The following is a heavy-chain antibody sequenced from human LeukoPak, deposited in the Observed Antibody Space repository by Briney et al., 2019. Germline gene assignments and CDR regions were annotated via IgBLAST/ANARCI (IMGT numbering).Heavy chain of an antibody. CDR3: ARDSAGNDY. CDR1: GFTFSTYW. Sequence: GGSLRLSCAASGFTFSTYWLSWVRQAPGKGLEWVANIKQDGSEKDYVDSVKGRFTLSRDNAKNSLYLQMNSLRAEDTAMYYCARDSAGNDYWGQGTLVTVSS. V-gene: IGHV3-7*01. D-gene: IGHD6-13*01. CDR2: IKQDGSEK. J-gene: IGHJ4*02.